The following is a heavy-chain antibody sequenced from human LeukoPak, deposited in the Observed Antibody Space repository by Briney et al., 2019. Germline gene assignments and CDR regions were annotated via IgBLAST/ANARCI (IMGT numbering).Heavy chain of an antibody. Sequence: PGGSLRLSCAASGFTFSSYAMGWVRQAPGKGLEWVSAISGSGGSTYYADSVKGRFTISRDNSKNTLYLQMNSLRAEDTAVYYCATAGYSGSFNWGQGTLVTVSS. CDR1: GFTFSSYA. CDR3: ATAGYSGSFN. D-gene: IGHD1-26*01. CDR2: ISGSGGST. V-gene: IGHV3-23*01. J-gene: IGHJ4*02.